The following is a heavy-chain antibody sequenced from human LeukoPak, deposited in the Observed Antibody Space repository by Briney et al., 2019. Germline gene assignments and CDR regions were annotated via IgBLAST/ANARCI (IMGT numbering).Heavy chain of an antibody. J-gene: IGHJ3*02. Sequence: GGSLKLSCAASGFNFNYYAMTWVRQAPGKGLEWVSGIGGNGIRTYYTDSVRGRFTVSRDNSRNTLTLQLSSLRVEDTAMYYCARQSPDTGLAFDIWGQGTMVTVSS. D-gene: IGHD5-18*01. CDR2: IGGNGIRT. V-gene: IGHV3-23*01. CDR1: GFNFNYYA. CDR3: ARQSPDTGLAFDI.